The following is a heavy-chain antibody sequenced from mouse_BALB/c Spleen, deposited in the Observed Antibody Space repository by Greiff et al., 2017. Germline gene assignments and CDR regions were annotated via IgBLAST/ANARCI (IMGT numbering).Heavy chain of an antibody. J-gene: IGHJ2*01. V-gene: IGHV1-69*01. CDR2: IDTSDSYT. CDR1: GYTFTDYW. Sequence: VQLQQPGAELVMPGASVKMSCKASGYTFTDYWMHWVKQRPGQGLEWIGAIDTSDSYTSYNQKFKGKATLTVDESSSTAYMQLSSLTSEDSAVYYCARDYYYGSSSLYYFDYWGQGTTLTVSS. CDR3: ARDYYYGSSSLYYFDY. D-gene: IGHD1-1*01.